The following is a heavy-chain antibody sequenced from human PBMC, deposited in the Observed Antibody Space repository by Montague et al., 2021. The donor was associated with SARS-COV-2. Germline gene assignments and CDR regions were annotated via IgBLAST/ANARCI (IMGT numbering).Heavy chain of an antibody. D-gene: IGHD2-2*01. CDR1: GGSFSGYH. V-gene: IGHV4-34*01. Sequence: SETLSLTCAVYGGSFSGYHWCWIRQPQGKGQEWVGESNNSGSTRYNPSRKSRVTITVDTPKNQFSLRLSSVTAADTAVYYCARGLQRVVPGVLGVGPYSYQYSLAAWGKGTLVTVSS. J-gene: IGHJ4*03. CDR2: SNNSGST. CDR3: ARGLQRVVPGVLGVGPYSYQYSLAA.